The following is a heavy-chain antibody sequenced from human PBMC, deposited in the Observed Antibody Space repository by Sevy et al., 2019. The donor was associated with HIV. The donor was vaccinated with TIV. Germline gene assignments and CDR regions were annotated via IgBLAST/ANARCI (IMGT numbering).Heavy chain of an antibody. D-gene: IGHD5-18*01. CDR3: TRELWTDAFDI. CDR2: IRSKAYGGTT. Sequence: GGSLRLSCTASGFTFGDYAMSWVRQAPGMGLEWVGFIRSKAYGGTTEYAASVKGRFTISRDDSKSIAYLQMNSLKTEDTAVYYCTRELWTDAFDIWGQRTMVTVSS. J-gene: IGHJ3*02. V-gene: IGHV3-49*04. CDR1: GFTFGDYA.